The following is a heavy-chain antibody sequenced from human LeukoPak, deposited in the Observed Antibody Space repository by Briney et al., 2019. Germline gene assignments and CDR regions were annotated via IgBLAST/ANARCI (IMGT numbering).Heavy chain of an antibody. D-gene: IGHD6-6*01. CDR3: ARDRVGGIAARPGDMDV. CDR1: GFTFSSYW. J-gene: IGHJ6*03. Sequence: GGSPRLSCSASGFTFSSYWMSWVRQAPGKGLEWVANIKQDGSEEYYVDSVKGRFTISRDNAKNSLYLQMNSLRAEDTAVYYCARDRVGGIAARPGDMDVWGKGTTVTVSS. CDR2: IKQDGSEE. V-gene: IGHV3-7*01.